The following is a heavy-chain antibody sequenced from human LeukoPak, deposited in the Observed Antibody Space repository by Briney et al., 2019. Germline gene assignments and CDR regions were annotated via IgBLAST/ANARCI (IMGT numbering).Heavy chain of an antibody. CDR1: GFTFSSYS. D-gene: IGHD5-24*01. V-gene: IGHV3-48*04. J-gene: IGHJ4*02. CDR3: ASPGGLQFWYLDY. CDR2: ISSSSSTI. Sequence: GGSLRLSCAASGFTFSSYSMNWVRQAPGKGLEWVSYISSSSSTIYYADSVKGRFTISRDNAKNSLYLQMNNLRAEDTAVYFCASPGGLQFWYLDYWGQGTLVTVSS.